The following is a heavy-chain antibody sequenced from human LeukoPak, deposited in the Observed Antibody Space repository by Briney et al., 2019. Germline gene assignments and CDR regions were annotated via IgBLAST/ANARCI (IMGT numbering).Heavy chain of an antibody. CDR3: ARDRGAAAGYFDY. CDR1: GFTSSSYA. CDR2: IYSGGST. Sequence: GGSLRLSCAASGFTSSSYAMSWVRQAPGKGLEWVSVIYSGGSTYYADSVKGRFTISRDNSKNTLYLQMNSLRAEDTAVYYCARDRGAAAGYFDYWGQGTLVTVSS. J-gene: IGHJ4*02. V-gene: IGHV3-53*01. D-gene: IGHD6-13*01.